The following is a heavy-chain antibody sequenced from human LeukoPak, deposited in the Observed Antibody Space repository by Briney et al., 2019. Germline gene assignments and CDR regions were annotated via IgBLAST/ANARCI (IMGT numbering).Heavy chain of an antibody. D-gene: IGHD2-15*01. CDR1: RFTFNTYA. J-gene: IGHJ4*02. CDR3: ARVKRDCSGGSCYSYDY. V-gene: IGHV3-23*01. Sequence: GGSLRLSCAASRFTFNTYAVNWVRQAPGKGLEWVSAISGNGDITYYADSVRGRFTISRDNSKNTLYLQMNSLRAEDTAVYYCARVKRDCSGGSCYSYDYWGQGTLVTVSS. CDR2: ISGNGDIT.